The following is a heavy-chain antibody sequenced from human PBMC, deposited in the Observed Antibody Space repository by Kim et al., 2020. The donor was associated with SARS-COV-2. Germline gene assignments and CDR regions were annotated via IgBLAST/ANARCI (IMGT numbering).Heavy chain of an antibody. V-gene: IGHV3-7*01. CDR2: VKEDGGEA. J-gene: IGHJ4*02. CDR3: AKIMQGNNINFDY. Sequence: GGSLRLSCTVSGFTFSNYYMGWVRQAPGKGLEWVANVKEDGGEAGYVASVKGRFTISRDNAKNSLFLQMNSLRAEDTGVYYCAKIMQGNNINFDYWGQGALVTVSS. D-gene: IGHD1-1*01. CDR1: GFTFSNYY.